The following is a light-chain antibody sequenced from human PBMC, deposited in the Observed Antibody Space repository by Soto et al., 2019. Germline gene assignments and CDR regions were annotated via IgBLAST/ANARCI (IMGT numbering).Light chain of an antibody. CDR2: DVS. Sequence: QSALTQSASVSGSPGQSITISCTGTSSDVGGYNYVSWYQQHPGKAPKLIIYDVSNRPSGVSTRFSGSKSGNTASLTISGLQPEDEADYSCSSYTSTNSWVFGGGTKSPS. CDR3: SSYTSTNSWV. V-gene: IGLV2-14*01. J-gene: IGLJ3*02. CDR1: SSDVGGYNY.